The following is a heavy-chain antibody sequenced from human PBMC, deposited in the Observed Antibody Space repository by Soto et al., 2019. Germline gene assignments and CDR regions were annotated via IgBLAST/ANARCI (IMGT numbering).Heavy chain of an antibody. D-gene: IGHD2-15*01. CDR1: GYIFTAYS. V-gene: IGHV1-2*02. CDR3: AREASAVVSLDY. Sequence: ASVKVSCKASGYIFTAYSMHWVRQASGQGLEWLGWINPNSGDTIYAQKFQDRVTITCDTSVSTAYLELSSLSSDDTALYYCAREASAVVSLDYWGQGTLVTVSS. CDR2: INPNSGDT. J-gene: IGHJ4*02.